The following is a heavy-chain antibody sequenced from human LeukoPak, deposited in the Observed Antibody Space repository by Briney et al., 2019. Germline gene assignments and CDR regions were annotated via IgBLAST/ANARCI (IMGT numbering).Heavy chain of an antibody. CDR3: AKDTSYSGSYYDFDY. J-gene: IGHJ4*02. V-gene: IGHV3-43D*04. Sequence: GGSLRLSCAASGFTFDDYAMHWVRHAPGKGLEWVSLISWDGGSTYYADSVKGRFTISRDNSKNSLYLQMNSLRAEDTGLYYCAKDTSYSGSYYDFDYWGQGTLVTVSS. CDR2: ISWDGGST. D-gene: IGHD1-26*01. CDR1: GFTFDDYA.